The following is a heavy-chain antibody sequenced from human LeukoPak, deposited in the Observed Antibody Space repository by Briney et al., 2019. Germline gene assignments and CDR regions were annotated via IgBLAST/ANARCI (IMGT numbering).Heavy chain of an antibody. J-gene: IGHJ4*02. Sequence: GESLKISCKGSGYSFTSDWIGWVRQMPGKGLEWMGNIYPGDSDTRYSPSFQGQVAISADKSINSAHLQWTSLKASDTAIYYCARRASSWEYFDYWGQGTLVIVSS. D-gene: IGHD6-13*01. V-gene: IGHV5-51*01. CDR2: IYPGDSDT. CDR3: ARRASSWEYFDY. CDR1: GYSFTSDW.